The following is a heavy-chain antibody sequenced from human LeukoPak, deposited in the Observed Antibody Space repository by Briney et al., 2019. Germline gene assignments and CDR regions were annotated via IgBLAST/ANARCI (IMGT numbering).Heavy chain of an antibody. CDR1: GYTFTSYD. Sequence: GASVKVSCKASGYTFTSYDINWVRQATGQGLEWMGWMNPNSGNTGYAQKFQGRVTMTRNTSISTAYMELSSLGSEDTAVYYCARGRGYSGYEDYWGQGTLVTVSS. V-gene: IGHV1-8*01. D-gene: IGHD5-12*01. CDR2: MNPNSGNT. CDR3: ARGRGYSGYEDY. J-gene: IGHJ4*02.